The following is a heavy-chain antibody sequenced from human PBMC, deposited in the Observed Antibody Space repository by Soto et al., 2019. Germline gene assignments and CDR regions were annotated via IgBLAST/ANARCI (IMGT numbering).Heavy chain of an antibody. Sequence: GGSLRLSCAASGFIVSSYYMSWVRQAPGKGLEWVSVVYSGGTTSYADSVKGRFTISRDNSKNTVYLQMNNLRAEDTAVYYCARDANLISYGYLDHWGPGTLVTVSS. CDR3: ARDANLISYGYLDH. CDR2: VYSGGTT. CDR1: GFIVSSYY. J-gene: IGHJ4*02. D-gene: IGHD5-18*01. V-gene: IGHV3-53*01.